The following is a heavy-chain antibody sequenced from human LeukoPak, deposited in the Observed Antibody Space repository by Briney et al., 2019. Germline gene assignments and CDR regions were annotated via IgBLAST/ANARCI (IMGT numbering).Heavy chain of an antibody. D-gene: IGHD5-24*01. CDR2: ISTHNGNT. Sequence: ASVKVSCKASGYTFTNYGITWVRQAPGQGLEWMGWISTHNGNTNYAQNLQGRVTITTDITTSTAYMELRSLRSEDTAVYYCARCRDGYNVGDYWGQGTLVTVSS. CDR1: GYTFTNYG. V-gene: IGHV1-18*01. J-gene: IGHJ4*02. CDR3: ARCRDGYNVGDY.